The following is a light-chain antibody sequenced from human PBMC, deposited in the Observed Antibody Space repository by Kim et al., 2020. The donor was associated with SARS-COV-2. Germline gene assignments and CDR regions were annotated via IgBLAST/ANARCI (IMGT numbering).Light chain of an antibody. Sequence: DIQMTQSPSSLSASVGDRVTITCRASQTVANYLDWYQQKPGKAPRLLIYATSILHDGVPSRFSGSGSGTAFTLTINGLQPEDFGTYYCQQSNTTPWMFDQGTKVDIK. CDR3: QQSNTTPWM. V-gene: IGKV1-39*01. J-gene: IGKJ1*01. CDR2: ATS. CDR1: QTVANY.